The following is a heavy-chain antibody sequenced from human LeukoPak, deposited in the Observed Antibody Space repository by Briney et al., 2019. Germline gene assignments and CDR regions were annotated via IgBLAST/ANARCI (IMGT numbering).Heavy chain of an antibody. CDR3: ARDLQYSSGWHDY. J-gene: IGHJ4*02. V-gene: IGHV3-21*01. CDR2: ISSSSSYI. CDR1: GFTFSSYN. D-gene: IGHD6-19*01. Sequence: GGSLRLSCAASGFTFSSYNMNWVRQAPGKALEWVSSISSSSSYIYYADSVKGRFTISRDNAKNSLYLQMNSLRAEDTAVYYCARDLQYSSGWHDYWGQGTLVTVSS.